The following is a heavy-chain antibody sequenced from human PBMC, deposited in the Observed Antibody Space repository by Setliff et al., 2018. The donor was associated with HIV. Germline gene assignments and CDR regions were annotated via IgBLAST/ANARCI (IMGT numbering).Heavy chain of an antibody. CDR2: IYTSGST. J-gene: IGHJ4*02. CDR3: ATDCAVVGGTGSLDS. CDR1: GGSISSGSYY. V-gene: IGHV4-61*02. D-gene: IGHD1-26*01. Sequence: SETLSLTCTVSGGSISSGSYYWNWIRQPAGKGLEWIGRIYTSGSTNYNPSLKSRVTISVDTSKNQFSLKLSSVTAADTAVYYCATDCAVVGGTGSLDSWGQGTLVTVSS.